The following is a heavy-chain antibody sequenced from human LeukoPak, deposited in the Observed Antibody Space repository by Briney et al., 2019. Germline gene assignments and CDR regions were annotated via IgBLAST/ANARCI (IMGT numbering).Heavy chain of an antibody. CDR1: GGSINSYY. CDR3: ARVARYCTNGVCPDYYFYYMDV. V-gene: IGHV4-59*08. D-gene: IGHD2-8*01. J-gene: IGHJ6*03. CDR2: IYYSGST. Sequence: PSETLSLTCTVSGGSINSYYWSWIRQPPGKGLEWIGYIYYSGSTNYNPSLKSRVTISVDTSKNQFSLKLSSVTAADTAVYYCARVARYCTNGVCPDYYFYYMDVWGKGTTVTVSS.